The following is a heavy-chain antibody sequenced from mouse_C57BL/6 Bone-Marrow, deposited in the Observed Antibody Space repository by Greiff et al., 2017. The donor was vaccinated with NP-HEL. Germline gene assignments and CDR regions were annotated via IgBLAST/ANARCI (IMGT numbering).Heavy chain of an antibody. CDR2: IDPSDSET. CDR3: ASITTVVEGYAMDY. V-gene: IGHV1-52*01. D-gene: IGHD1-1*01. CDR1: GYTFTSYW. Sequence: QVQLKQPGAELVRPGSSVKLSCKASGYTFTSYWMHWVKQRPIQGLEWIGNIDPSDSETHYNQKFKDKATLTVDKSSSTAYMQLSSLTSEDSAVYYCASITTVVEGYAMDYWGQGTSVTVSS. J-gene: IGHJ4*01.